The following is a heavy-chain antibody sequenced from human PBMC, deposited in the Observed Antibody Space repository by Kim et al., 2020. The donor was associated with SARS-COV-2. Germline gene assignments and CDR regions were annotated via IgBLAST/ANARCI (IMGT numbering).Heavy chain of an antibody. D-gene: IGHD3-22*01. V-gene: IGHV3-33*01. CDR2: IWYDGSNK. CDR1: GFTFSSYG. CDR3: ARAGGYYYSDWYFDL. J-gene: IGHJ2*01. Sequence: GGSLRLSCAASGFTFSSYGMHWVRQAPGKGLEWVSIIWYDGSNKYYVDSVKGRFTIFRDNSKNTLYLQMNSPTVEDTAMYYCARAGGYYYSDWYFDLWGRGTLVTVSS.